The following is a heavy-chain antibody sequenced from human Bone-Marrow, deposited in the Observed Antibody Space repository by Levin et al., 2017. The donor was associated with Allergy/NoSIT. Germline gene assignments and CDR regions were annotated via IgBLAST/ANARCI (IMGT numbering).Heavy chain of an antibody. CDR2: IRSKAYGGTT. J-gene: IGHJ4*02. V-gene: IGHV3-49*03. Sequence: GGSLRLSCTASGFTFGDYAMSWFRQAPGKGLEWVGFIRSKAYGGTTEYAASVKGRFTISRDDSKSIAYLQMNSLKTEDTAVYYCTPRSSGWYSQVDYWGQGTLVTVSS. CDR3: TPRSSGWYSQVDY. CDR1: GFTFGDYA. D-gene: IGHD6-19*01.